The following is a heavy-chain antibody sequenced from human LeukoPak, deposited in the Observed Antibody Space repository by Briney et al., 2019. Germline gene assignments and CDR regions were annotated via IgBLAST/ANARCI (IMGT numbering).Heavy chain of an antibody. V-gene: IGHV1-3*01. Sequence: ASVNVSFTASGYTFTSYAMHWVRQAPGQRLEWMGWINAGNGNTKYSQKFQGRVTITRDTSASTAYMELSSLRSEDTAVYYCARDNHRPVIWFDPWGQGTLVTVSS. CDR1: GYTFTSYA. CDR3: ARDNHRPVIWFDP. D-gene: IGHD2-21*01. J-gene: IGHJ5*02. CDR2: INAGNGNT.